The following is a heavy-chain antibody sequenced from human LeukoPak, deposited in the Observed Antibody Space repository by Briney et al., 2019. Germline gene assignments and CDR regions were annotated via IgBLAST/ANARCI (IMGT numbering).Heavy chain of an antibody. CDR3: ARGYCSGGSCSWGGY. CDR2: ISSSGSTI. CDR1: GFTFSSYS. D-gene: IGHD2-15*01. Sequence: PGGSLRLSCAASGFTFSSYSMNWVRQAPGKGLEWISYISSSGSTIYYADSVKGRFTISGDNAKNSLFLQMISLRDEDSAVYYCARGYCSGGSCSWGGYWGQGTLVTVSS. V-gene: IGHV3-48*02. J-gene: IGHJ4*02.